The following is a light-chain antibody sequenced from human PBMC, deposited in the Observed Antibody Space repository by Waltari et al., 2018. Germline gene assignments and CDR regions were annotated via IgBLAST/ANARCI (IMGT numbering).Light chain of an antibody. CDR2: WAS. CDR3: QQYYSSPYT. Sequence: DFVMTQSPASLALSLGERATIPCKTSPTILYNSNNRNYLTRYQQKPGQPPKLLFYWASTRESGVPDRFSASGSGTDFTLTISRLQPEDVAIYYCQQYYSSPYTFGQGTRLEIK. J-gene: IGKJ2*01. CDR1: PTILYNSNNRNY. V-gene: IGKV4-1*01.